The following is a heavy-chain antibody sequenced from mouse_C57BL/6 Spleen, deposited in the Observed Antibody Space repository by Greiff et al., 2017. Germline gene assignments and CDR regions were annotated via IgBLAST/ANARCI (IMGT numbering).Heavy chain of an antibody. V-gene: IGHV3-6*01. J-gene: IGHJ4*01. D-gene: IGHD1-1*01. Sequence: DVKLPESGPGLVKPSQSLSLTCSVTGYSITSGYYWNWIRQFPGNKLEWMGYISYDGSNNYNPSLKNRISITRDTSKNQFFLKLNSVTTEDTATYYCARVGSSYAMDYWGQGTSVTVSS. CDR2: ISYDGSN. CDR3: ARVGSSYAMDY. CDR1: GYSITSGYY.